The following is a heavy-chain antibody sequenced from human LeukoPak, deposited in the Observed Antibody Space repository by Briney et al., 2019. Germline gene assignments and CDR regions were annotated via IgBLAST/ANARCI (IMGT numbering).Heavy chain of an antibody. CDR1: GFTFSSYG. D-gene: IGHD3-10*01. Sequence: PGRSLRLSCAASGFTFSSYGMHWVRQAPGKGLEWVAVISYDGSNKYYADSVKGRFTISRDNSKNTLYLQMNSLRAEDTAVYYCARAGAMVRGLDFDYWGQGTLVTVSS. CDR3: ARAGAMVRGLDFDY. CDR2: ISYDGSNK. V-gene: IGHV3-30*03. J-gene: IGHJ4*02.